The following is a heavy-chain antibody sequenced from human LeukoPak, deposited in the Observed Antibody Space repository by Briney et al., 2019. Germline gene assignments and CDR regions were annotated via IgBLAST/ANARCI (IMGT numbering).Heavy chain of an antibody. J-gene: IGHJ4*02. CDR1: GYSFTSYY. D-gene: IGHD3-22*01. CDR2: ISPSGGST. V-gene: IGHV1-46*01. Sequence: ASVKVSYKASGYSFTSYYMHWVRQAPGQGLEWMGVISPSGGSTTYAQRFKGSVTMTRDTSTSTVYMELSSLRSEDTAVYYCAKNGDTRGYYYVDYWGQGTLVTVSS. CDR3: AKNGDTRGYYYVDY.